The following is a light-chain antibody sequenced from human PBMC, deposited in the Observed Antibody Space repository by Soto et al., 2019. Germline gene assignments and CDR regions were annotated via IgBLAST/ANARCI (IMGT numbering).Light chain of an antibody. V-gene: IGLV2-8*01. CDR1: SSDVGAYNY. CDR3: SSFASSNTWM. Sequence: QSALTQPPSASGSHGQSVTISCTGTSSDVGAYNYVSWYQQHAGKAPKLVIYEVTKRPSGVPDRFSGSKSANTASLTVSGLQAEDEADYYCSSFASSNTWMFGGGTKLTVL. CDR2: EVT. J-gene: IGLJ3*02.